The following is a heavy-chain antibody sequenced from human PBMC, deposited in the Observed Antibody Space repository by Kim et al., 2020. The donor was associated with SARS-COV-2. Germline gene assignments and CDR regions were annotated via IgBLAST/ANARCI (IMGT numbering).Heavy chain of an antibody. CDR3: ARDHDWMAFGD. D-gene: IGHD3-9*01. CDR2: ITGSGDRT. V-gene: IGHV3-23*01. J-gene: IGHJ4*02. CDR1: GFTFSSSG. Sequence: GGSLRLSCAASGFTFSSSGMNWVRQAPRKGLEWVSGITGSGDRTYYADSVMGRFTLSRDNSKNKIYLQMNSLRAEDTAVYYCARDHDWMAFGDWGQGTLVTVSS.